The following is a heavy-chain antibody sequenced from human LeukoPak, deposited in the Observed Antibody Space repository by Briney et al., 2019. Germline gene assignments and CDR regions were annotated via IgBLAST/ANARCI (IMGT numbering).Heavy chain of an antibody. J-gene: IGHJ4*02. CDR2: INHSGST. Sequence: PSETLSLTCAVYGGSFSGYYWSWIRQPPGKGLEWIGEINHSGSTNYNPSLKSRVTISVDTSKNQFSLKLSSVTAADTAVYYCATVLSGDYYDSSDYPPGDYWGQGTLVTVSS. CDR1: GGSFSGYY. CDR3: ATVLSGDYYDSSDYPPGDY. V-gene: IGHV4-34*01. D-gene: IGHD3-22*01.